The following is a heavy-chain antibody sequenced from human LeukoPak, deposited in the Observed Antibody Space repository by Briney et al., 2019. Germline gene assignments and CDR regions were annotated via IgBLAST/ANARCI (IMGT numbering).Heavy chain of an antibody. CDR1: GGSISSGGYS. J-gene: IGHJ5*02. Sequence: PSETLSLTCAVSGGSISSGGYSWSWIRQPPGKGLEWIGYIYHSGSTYYNPSLKSRVTISVDRSKNQFSLKLSSVTVADTAVYYCARVHSSGYYFGWFDPWGQGTLVTVSS. V-gene: IGHV4-30-2*01. CDR3: ARVHSSGYYFGWFDP. CDR2: IYHSGST. D-gene: IGHD3-22*01.